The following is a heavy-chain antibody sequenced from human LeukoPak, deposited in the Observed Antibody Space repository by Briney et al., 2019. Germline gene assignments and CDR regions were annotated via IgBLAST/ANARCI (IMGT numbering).Heavy chain of an antibody. V-gene: IGHV4-59*12. CDR3: ARTTSSRDAFDI. Sequence: SETLSLTCIVSGGSISSYYWSWLRQPPGKGLEWIGYIYYSGSTNYNPSLKSRVTISVDTSKNQFSLKLSSVTAADTAVYYCARTTSSRDAFDIWGQGTMVTVSS. J-gene: IGHJ3*02. CDR2: IYYSGST. D-gene: IGHD6-13*01. CDR1: GGSISSYY.